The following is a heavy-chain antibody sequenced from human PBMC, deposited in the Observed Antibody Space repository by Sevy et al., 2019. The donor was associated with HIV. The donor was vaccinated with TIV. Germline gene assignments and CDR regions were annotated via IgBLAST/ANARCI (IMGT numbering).Heavy chain of an antibody. D-gene: IGHD2-21*02. CDR1: GYTFTSYG. J-gene: IGHJ3*02. V-gene: IGHV1-18*01. Sequence: ASVKVSCKASGYTFTSYGISWVRQAPGQGLEWMGWISAYNGNTNYAQKLQGRVTMTTDTSTSTAYMELRSLRSDDTAVYYCARDFIVVVTGAFDIWGQGTMVTVSS. CDR2: ISAYNGNT. CDR3: ARDFIVVVTGAFDI.